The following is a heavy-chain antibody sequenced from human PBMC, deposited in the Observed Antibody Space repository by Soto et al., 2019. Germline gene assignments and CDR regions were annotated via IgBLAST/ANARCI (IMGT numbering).Heavy chain of an antibody. CDR2: ISGSGGST. CDR1: GFTFSSYA. V-gene: IGHV3-23*01. D-gene: IGHD6-13*01. Sequence: SLRLSCAASGFTFSSYAMSWVRQAPGKGLEWVSAISGSGGSTYYADSVKGRFTISRDNSKDTLYLQMNSLRAEDTAVYYCAYKTPDGSSWSGSYYYYGMNVWGQGTTVTAP. CDR3: AYKTPDGSSWSGSYYYYGMNV. J-gene: IGHJ6*02.